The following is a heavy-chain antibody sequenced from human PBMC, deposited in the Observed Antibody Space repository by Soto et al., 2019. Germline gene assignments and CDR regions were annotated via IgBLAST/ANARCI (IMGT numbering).Heavy chain of an antibody. V-gene: IGHV4-34*01. Sequence: LSLTSAVHGGSFSGYSWSWIRQPPGKGLAWIGEINHSGSTNYNPSLNSRVTISVDTSKNQFSLKLSSVTAADTAVYDCARVYYYGSGSRSDGFDIWGQGTMVTVSS. D-gene: IGHD3-10*01. CDR2: INHSGST. J-gene: IGHJ3*02. CDR3: ARVYYYGSGSRSDGFDI. CDR1: GGSFSGYS.